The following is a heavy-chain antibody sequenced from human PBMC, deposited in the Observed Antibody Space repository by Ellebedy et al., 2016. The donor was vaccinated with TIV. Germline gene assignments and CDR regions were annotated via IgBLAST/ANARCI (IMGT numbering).Heavy chain of an antibody. Sequence: GESLKISCEASGLSFSSHWMHWVRQGPGKGLMWISRINSDGSSGDYASSVKGRFTVSRDNAKNTLYLQMNSLRAEDTAVYYCARDQGSGWGAFDYWGQGTLVTVSS. CDR2: INSDGSSG. CDR1: GLSFSSHW. V-gene: IGHV3-74*01. J-gene: IGHJ4*02. CDR3: ARDQGSGWGAFDY. D-gene: IGHD6-19*01.